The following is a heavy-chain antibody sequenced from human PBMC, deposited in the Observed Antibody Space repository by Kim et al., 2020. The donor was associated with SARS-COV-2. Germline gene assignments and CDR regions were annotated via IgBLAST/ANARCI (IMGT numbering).Heavy chain of an antibody. D-gene: IGHD2-8*02. Sequence: ASVKVSCKASGYTFTSYYMHWVRQAPGQGLEWMGIINPSGGSASYAQKIQDRVTMTRDTSTSSVYMELSSLRSEDTAVYYCGRAGPGGDLGYWGQGTLVTVSS. CDR2: INPSGGSA. J-gene: IGHJ4*02. CDR1: GYTFTSYY. V-gene: IGHV1-46*01. CDR3: GRAGPGGDLGY.